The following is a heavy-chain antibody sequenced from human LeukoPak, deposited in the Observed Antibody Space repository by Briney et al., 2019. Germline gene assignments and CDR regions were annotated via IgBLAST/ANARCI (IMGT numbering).Heavy chain of an antibody. D-gene: IGHD3-3*01. Sequence: SETLSLTCTVSGGFISSYYWSWIRQPPGKGLEWIGYIYYSGSTNYNPSLKSRVTISVDTSKNQFSLKLSSVTAADTAVYYCARLPAYYDFWSGAQGYYYGMDVWGQGTTVTVSS. J-gene: IGHJ6*02. CDR2: IYYSGST. V-gene: IGHV4-59*08. CDR3: ARLPAYYDFWSGAQGYYYGMDV. CDR1: GGFISSYY.